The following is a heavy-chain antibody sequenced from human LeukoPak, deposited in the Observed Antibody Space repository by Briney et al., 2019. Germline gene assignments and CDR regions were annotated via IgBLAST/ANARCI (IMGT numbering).Heavy chain of an antibody. CDR3: AREKYQRSTSFYYYYGMDV. J-gene: IGHJ6*02. V-gene: IGHV3-13*01. D-gene: IGHD2-2*01. Sequence: GGSLRLSCAASGFTFSSYDMHWVRQATGKGLEWVSAIGTAGDTYYPGSVKGRFTISRENAKNSLYLQMNSLRAEDTAVYYCAREKYQRSTSFYYYYGMDVWGQGTTVTVSS. CDR1: GFTFSSYD. CDR2: IGTAGDT.